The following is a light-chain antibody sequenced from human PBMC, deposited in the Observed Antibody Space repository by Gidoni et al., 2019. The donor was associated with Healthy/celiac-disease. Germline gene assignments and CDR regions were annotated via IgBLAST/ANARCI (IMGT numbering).Light chain of an antibody. CDR1: QSVSSY. CDR2: DAS. J-gene: IGKJ4*01. CDR3: QQRSNWPLT. V-gene: IGKV3-11*01. Sequence: EIVLTQSPSTLSLSPGERATLSCRASQSVSSYLAWYQQKPGQAPRLLIYDASNSATGIPARFSGSGSGTDFTLTISSLEPEDFAVYYCQQRSNWPLTFXGXTKVEIK.